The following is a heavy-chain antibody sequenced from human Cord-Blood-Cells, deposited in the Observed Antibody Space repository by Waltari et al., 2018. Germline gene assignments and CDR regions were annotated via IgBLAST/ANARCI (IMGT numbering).Heavy chain of an antibody. CDR3: ARVTQGWSWGWGYFDY. V-gene: IGHV4-59*01. CDR1: GGSLSSYY. Sequence: QVQLQESGPGLVKPSETLSLTCTVSGGSLSSYYWSWIRPPPGKGLEWIGYIYYSGSTNYNPSLKSRVTISVDTSKNQFSLKLSSVTAADTAVYYCARVTQGWSWGWGYFDYWGQGTLVTVSS. CDR2: IYYSGST. D-gene: IGHD7-27*01. J-gene: IGHJ4*02.